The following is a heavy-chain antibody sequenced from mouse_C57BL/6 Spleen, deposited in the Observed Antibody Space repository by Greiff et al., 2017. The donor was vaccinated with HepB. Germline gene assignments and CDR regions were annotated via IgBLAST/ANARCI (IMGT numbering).Heavy chain of an antibody. J-gene: IGHJ2*01. CDR1: GYTFTSYW. V-gene: IGHV1-64*01. D-gene: IGHD1-1*01. Sequence: QVHVKQPGAELVKPGASVKLSCKASGYTFTSYWMHWVKQRPGQGLEWIGMIHPNSGSTNYNEKFKSKATLTVDKSSSTAYMQLSSLTSEDSAVYYCARGSSYVDYWGQGTTLTVSS. CDR3: ARGSSYVDY. CDR2: IHPNSGST.